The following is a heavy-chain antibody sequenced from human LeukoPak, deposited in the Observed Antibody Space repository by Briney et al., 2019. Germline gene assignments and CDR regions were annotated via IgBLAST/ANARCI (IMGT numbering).Heavy chain of an antibody. J-gene: IGHJ4*02. CDR2: IYNTGST. V-gene: IGHV3-66*03. CDR3: ARDSPGDLWDY. Sequence: GGSLRLSCAASGFTVSSYYMSWVRQAPGKGLEWVSNIYNTGSTNYADSVKGRITICRDNSKDSLYLQMNSLTAEDTAVYYCARDSPGDLWDYWGQGNLVTVSS. D-gene: IGHD7-27*01. CDR1: GFTVSSYY.